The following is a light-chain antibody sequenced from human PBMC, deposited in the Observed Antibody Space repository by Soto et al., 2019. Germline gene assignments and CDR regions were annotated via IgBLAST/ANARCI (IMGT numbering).Light chain of an antibody. J-gene: IGLJ2*01. Sequence: QSALTQPASVSGSPGQSITISCTGSSSDVGGHKYVSWYQQHPGKAPKLMIYEVSNRPSGVSTRFSGSKSGNTASLTISGLQAEDEADYYCSSYTSSSTLHVLFGGGTKVTVL. CDR3: SSYTSSSTLHVL. V-gene: IGLV2-14*01. CDR2: EVS. CDR1: SSDVGGHKY.